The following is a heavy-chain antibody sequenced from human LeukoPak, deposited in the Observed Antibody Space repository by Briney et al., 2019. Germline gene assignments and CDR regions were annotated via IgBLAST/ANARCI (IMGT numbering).Heavy chain of an antibody. D-gene: IGHD1-26*01. CDR2: INANSGGT. V-gene: IGHV1-2*06. CDR3: ARDVSSTPNWEFDY. J-gene: IGHJ4*02. Sequence: VASVKVSCKTSGYTFADNFIHWVRQAPGQGLEWMGRINANSGGTEYQQKFQGRVTMTRDTSISTAYVEVNWLISDDTAIYYCARDVSSTPNWEFDYWGQGTLVTVSS. CDR1: GYTFADNF.